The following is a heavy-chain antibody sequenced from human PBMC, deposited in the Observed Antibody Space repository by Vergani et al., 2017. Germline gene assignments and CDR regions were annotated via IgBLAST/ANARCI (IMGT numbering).Heavy chain of an antibody. J-gene: IGHJ4*02. CDR1: GGSISSGSYY. V-gene: IGHV4-61*02. CDR3: AREATRSWD. Sequence: QLQLQESGPGLVKPSETLSLTCSVSGGSISSGSYYWSWIRQPAGKGLEWIGRMHTTGTTNYNPSLKSRATISVDTSKNQFSLNLSSVTAADTAVYYCAREATRSWDWGQGTLVTVSS. CDR2: MHTTGTT. D-gene: IGHD1-26*01.